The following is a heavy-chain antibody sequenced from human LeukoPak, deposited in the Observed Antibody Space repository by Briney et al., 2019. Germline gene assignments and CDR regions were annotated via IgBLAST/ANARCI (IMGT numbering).Heavy chain of an antibody. J-gene: IGHJ6*02. V-gene: IGHV4-39*01. Sequence: SETLSLTCTVSGGSISSSSYYWGWIRQPPGKGLEWIGSIYHSGSTYCNPSLKSRVTISVDTSKNQFSLKLSSVTAADTAVYYCAIVVVPAAPEDQYYYYGMDVWGQGTTVTVSS. CDR3: AIVVVPAAPEDQYYYYGMDV. D-gene: IGHD2-2*01. CDR1: GGSISSSSYY. CDR2: IYHSGST.